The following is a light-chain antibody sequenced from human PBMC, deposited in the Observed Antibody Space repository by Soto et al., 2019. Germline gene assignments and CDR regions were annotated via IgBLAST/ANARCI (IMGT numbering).Light chain of an antibody. CDR1: NSDVGGHNY. V-gene: IGLV2-14*01. CDR2: EVS. CDR3: SSYTSSNTLVI. Sequence: QSVLTQPASVSGSPGQSITISCTGTNSDVGGHNYVSWYQQHPGKAPRLMIYEVSNRPSGVSNRFSGSKSGNTASLTISGLRAEDEADYYCSSYTSSNTLVIFGGGTKLTVL. J-gene: IGLJ2*01.